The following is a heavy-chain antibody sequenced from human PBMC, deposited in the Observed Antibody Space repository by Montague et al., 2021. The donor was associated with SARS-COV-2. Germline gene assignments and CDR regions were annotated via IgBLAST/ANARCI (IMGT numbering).Heavy chain of an antibody. CDR2: IYHTGST. V-gene: IGHV4-31*03. CDR1: GGSITSGGYY. Sequence: TRSLTCTVSGGSITSGGYYWTWIRQHPGKGLEWIGYIYHTGSTYYNPSLQSRLRTSVDTSKNEFSLTLTSVTAADTAIYYCARDRGWGSRGAGYIDLWGRGTRVTGSS. D-gene: IGHD2-21*01. CDR3: ARDRGWGSRGAGYIDL. J-gene: IGHJ2*01.